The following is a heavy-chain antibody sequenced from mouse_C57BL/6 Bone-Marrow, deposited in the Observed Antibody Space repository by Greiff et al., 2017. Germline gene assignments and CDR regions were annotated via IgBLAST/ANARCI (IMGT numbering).Heavy chain of an antibody. CDR3: AREGGLYYGNYGRFAY. Sequence: EVKLVESGGGLVKPGGSLKLSCAASGFTFSSYAMSWVRQTPEKRLEWVATISDGGSYTYYPDNVKGRFTISRDNAKNNLYLQMSQLKSEDTAMYYCAREGGLYYGNYGRFAYWGQGTLVTVSA. V-gene: IGHV5-4*01. D-gene: IGHD2-1*01. CDR1: GFTFSSYA. CDR2: ISDGGSYT. J-gene: IGHJ3*01.